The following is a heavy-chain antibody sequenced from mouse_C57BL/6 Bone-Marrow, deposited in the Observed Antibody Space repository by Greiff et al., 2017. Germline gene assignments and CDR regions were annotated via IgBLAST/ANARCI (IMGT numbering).Heavy chain of an antibody. J-gene: IGHJ2*01. Sequence: VHLVESGAELVRPGASVTLSCKASGYTFTDYEMHWVKQTPVHGLEWIGAIDPETGGTAYNQKFKGKAILTADKSSSTAYMELRSLTSEDSAVYYCTRDGYYDYFDYWGQGTTLTVSS. D-gene: IGHD2-3*01. V-gene: IGHV1-15*01. CDR3: TRDGYYDYFDY. CDR1: GYTFTDYE. CDR2: IDPETGGT.